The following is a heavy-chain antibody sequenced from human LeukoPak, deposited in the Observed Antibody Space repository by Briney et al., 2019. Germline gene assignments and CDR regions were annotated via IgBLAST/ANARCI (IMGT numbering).Heavy chain of an antibody. J-gene: IGHJ3*02. CDR1: GGSISSYY. Sequence: SETLSLTCTVSGGSISSYYWSWIRQPPGKGPEWIGYIYYSGSTNYNPSLKSRVTISVDTSKNQFSLKLSSVTAADTAVYYCARDLVGNIGDDAFDIWGQGTMVTVSS. CDR2: IYYSGST. CDR3: ARDLVGNIGDDAFDI. D-gene: IGHD2/OR15-2a*01. V-gene: IGHV4-59*01.